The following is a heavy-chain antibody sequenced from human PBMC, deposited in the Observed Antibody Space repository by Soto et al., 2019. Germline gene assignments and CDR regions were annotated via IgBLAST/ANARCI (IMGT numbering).Heavy chain of an antibody. D-gene: IGHD6-13*01. Sequence: PSETLSLTCAVYGGSFSGYYWSWIRQPPGKGLEWIGEINHSGSTNYNPSLKSRVTISVDTSKNQFSLKLSSVTAADTAVYYCASGQGSSWYRNYFDYWGQGTLVTVPQ. J-gene: IGHJ4*02. CDR1: GGSFSGYY. V-gene: IGHV4-34*01. CDR3: ASGQGSSWYRNYFDY. CDR2: INHSGST.